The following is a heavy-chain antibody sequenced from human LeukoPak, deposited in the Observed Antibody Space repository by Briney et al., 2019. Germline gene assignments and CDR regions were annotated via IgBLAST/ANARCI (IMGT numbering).Heavy chain of an antibody. CDR1: GFDLSAYW. V-gene: IGHV3-11*01. D-gene: IGHD2-2*02. Sequence: GGSLRLSCAASGFDLSAYWMNWIRQAPGKGLEWVSYISSSGGTIYYADSVKGRFTISRDNAKNSLYLQMDSLRAEDTAVYYCARGLVPGGLYVDFWGQGTLVTVSS. J-gene: IGHJ4*02. CDR3: ARGLVPGGLYVDF. CDR2: ISSSGGTI.